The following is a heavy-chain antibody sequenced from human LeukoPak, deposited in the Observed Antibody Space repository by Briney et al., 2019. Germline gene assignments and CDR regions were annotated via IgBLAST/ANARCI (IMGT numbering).Heavy chain of an antibody. D-gene: IGHD4-17*01. CDR3: AATLTVTTGSTYYGMDI. Sequence: GASVKVSCKASGYTFTSYYMHWVRQARGQRLEWMGWIVVGSGHTNYAQKFQQRVTITRDMSTSTAYIYLSSLTSEDTALYYCAATLTVTTGSTYYGMDIWGQGTTVTVSS. CDR2: IVVGSGHT. J-gene: IGHJ6*02. V-gene: IGHV1-58*02. CDR1: GYTFTSYY.